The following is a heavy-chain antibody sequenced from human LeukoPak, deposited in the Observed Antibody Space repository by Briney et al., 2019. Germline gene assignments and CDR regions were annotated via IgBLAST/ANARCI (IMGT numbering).Heavy chain of an antibody. CDR3: AATYYPDTSGYSELGR. CDR1: GFTLSGSA. V-gene: IGHV3-73*01. J-gene: IGHJ4*02. Sequence: GGSLRLSCAASGFTLSGSAIHWVRQASGKGLEWVGRMRSKAKTYATAHAASVKGRFSISRDDSKNTAYLQMDSLRTEDTGVYYCAATYYPDTSGYSELGRWGQGVLVTVSS. D-gene: IGHD3-22*01. CDR2: MRSKAKTYAT.